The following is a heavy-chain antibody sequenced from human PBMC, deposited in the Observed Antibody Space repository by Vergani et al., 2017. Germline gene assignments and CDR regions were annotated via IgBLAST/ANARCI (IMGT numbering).Heavy chain of an antibody. CDR1: GFTSSYYG. J-gene: IGHJ4*02. CDR2: ISYDGTQK. D-gene: IGHD2-15*01. CDR3: ATGDQLLAATRFDY. Sequence: VQLVESGGGLVQPGGSLRLSCAASGFTSSYYGMHWVRQAPGKGLEWVAVISYDGTQKYYADSVKGRFTISRDNSKSTLYLQMNSLRTEDTAVYYCATGDQLLAATRFDYWGQGTLVTVSS. V-gene: IGHV3-30*03.